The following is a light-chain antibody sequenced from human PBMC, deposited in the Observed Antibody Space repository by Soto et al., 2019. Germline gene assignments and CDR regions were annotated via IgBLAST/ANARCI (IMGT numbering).Light chain of an antibody. V-gene: IGKV1-27*01. Sequence: IQVTQSPSSLSASVGDRVTISCRASQGIHNYLAWYQHKPGKVPRLLIYAASALQSGVLSRFSASGSGTAFTLTISSLQPEAIGTYYCQKYNGAPWTFGQGTKVEIK. CDR2: AAS. J-gene: IGKJ1*01. CDR3: QKYNGAPWT. CDR1: QGIHNY.